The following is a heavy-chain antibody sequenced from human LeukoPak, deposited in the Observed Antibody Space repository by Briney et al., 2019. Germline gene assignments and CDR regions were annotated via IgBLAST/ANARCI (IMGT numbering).Heavy chain of an antibody. CDR1: GYTFIGYY. V-gene: IGHV1-2*07. CDR2: INPKNGGA. Sequence: ASVKVSCKTSGYTFIGYYMHWVRQAPGQGLEWMGWINPKNGGANYAPSFQGRVTMTRDRSISTVYMELTRLTSDDTAVYYCARVRCSGGSCRPYYYYMDVWGKGTTVTISS. J-gene: IGHJ6*03. CDR3: ARVRCSGGSCRPYYYYMDV. D-gene: IGHD2-15*01.